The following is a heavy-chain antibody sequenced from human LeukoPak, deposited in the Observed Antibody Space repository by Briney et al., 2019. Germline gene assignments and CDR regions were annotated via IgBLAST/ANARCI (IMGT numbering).Heavy chain of an antibody. CDR3: AREGGRLQSIY. V-gene: IGHV3-30*04. Sequence: GGSLRLSCAASGFTFSSYAMHWVRQAPGKGLEWVAVISYDGSNKYYADSVKGRLTISRDNSKNTLYLQMNSLRAEGTAVYYCAREGGRLQSIYWGQGTLVTVSS. D-gene: IGHD5-24*01. CDR1: GFTFSSYA. J-gene: IGHJ4*02. CDR2: ISYDGSNK.